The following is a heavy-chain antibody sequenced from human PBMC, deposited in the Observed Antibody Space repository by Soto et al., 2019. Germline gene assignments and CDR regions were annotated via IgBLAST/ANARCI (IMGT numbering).Heavy chain of an antibody. CDR2: IYHSGST. CDR3: ARAAMEGSSCPFDY. D-gene: IGHD6-13*01. V-gene: IGHV4-4*02. Sequence: QVQLQESGPGLVKPSGTMSLTCAVSGGSISSSNWWSWVRQPPGKGLEWIGEIYHSGSTNYNPSLKSRVTISVDKAKNQSSRKLSSVTAADTAVYYCARAAMEGSSCPFDYWGQGTLVTVSS. J-gene: IGHJ4*02. CDR1: GGSISSSNW.